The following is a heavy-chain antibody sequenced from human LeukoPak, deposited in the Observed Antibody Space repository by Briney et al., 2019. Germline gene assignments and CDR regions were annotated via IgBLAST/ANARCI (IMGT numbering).Heavy chain of an antibody. CDR3: ARHLNSLGAFDI. D-gene: IGHD2-21*01. Sequence: PSETLSLTCTVSGGSISSYYWSWIRQPPGKGLEWIGYIHYSGPTNSNPSLKSRVTISVDTSKNQFSLRLTSVTAADTAVYYCARHLNSLGAFDIWGQGTMVTVSS. CDR2: IHYSGPT. CDR1: GGSISSYY. J-gene: IGHJ3*02. V-gene: IGHV4-59*08.